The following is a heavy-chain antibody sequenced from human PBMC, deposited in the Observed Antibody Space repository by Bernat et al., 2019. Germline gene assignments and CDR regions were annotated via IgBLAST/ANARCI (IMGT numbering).Heavy chain of an antibody. J-gene: IGHJ5*02. D-gene: IGHD4-17*01. V-gene: IGHV3-74*01. CDR1: GFTFSSYR. CDR3: ARVRATVTTWWFDP. CDR2: INSDGSST. Sequence: EVQLVKSGGGLVQPGGSLRLSCAASGFTFSSYRMHWVRQAPGKGLVWVSRINSDGSSTSYADSVKGRFTISRDNAKNTLYLQMNSLRAEDTAVYYCARVRATVTTWWFDPWGQGTLVTVSS.